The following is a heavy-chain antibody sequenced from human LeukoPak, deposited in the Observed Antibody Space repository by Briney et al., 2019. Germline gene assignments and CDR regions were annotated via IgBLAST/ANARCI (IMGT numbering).Heavy chain of an antibody. D-gene: IGHD1-26*01. Sequence: SETLSLTCTVSGVSINTYYASWIRQAPGKGLEFIGFIYNGGNTNYNPSLKSRATISVDTSNNQISLRLTSVTAADTAMYYRAAGPWELDYWGQGTLVTVPS. J-gene: IGHJ4*02. CDR1: GVSINTYY. CDR2: IYNGGNT. V-gene: IGHV4-4*09. CDR3: AAGPWELDY.